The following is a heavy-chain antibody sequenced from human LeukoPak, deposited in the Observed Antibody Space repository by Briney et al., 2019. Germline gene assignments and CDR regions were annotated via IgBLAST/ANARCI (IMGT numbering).Heavy chain of an antibody. J-gene: IGHJ5*02. V-gene: IGHV4-59*08. Sequence: KPSETLSLTCTVSGGSISSYYWSWIRQPPGKGLEWIGYIYYSGSTNYNPSLKSRVTISVDTSKNQFSLKLSSVTAADTAVYYCARTGVRGAPHRFDPWGQGTLVTVSS. CDR2: IYYSGST. D-gene: IGHD3-10*01. CDR3: ARTGVRGAPHRFDP. CDR1: GGSISSYY.